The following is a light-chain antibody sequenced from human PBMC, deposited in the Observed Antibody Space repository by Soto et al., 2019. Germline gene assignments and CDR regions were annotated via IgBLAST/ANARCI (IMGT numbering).Light chain of an antibody. CDR2: DAS. J-gene: IGKJ1*01. V-gene: IGKV3-11*01. Sequence: EIVLTQSPASLSLSPGERVTLSCRASQSVSSYLAWYQQKPGQAPRLLIYDASNRATGIPARFSGSGSGTDFTLTISRLEPEDFAVYYCQQYGSSGTFGQGTKVDIK. CDR1: QSVSSY. CDR3: QQYGSSGT.